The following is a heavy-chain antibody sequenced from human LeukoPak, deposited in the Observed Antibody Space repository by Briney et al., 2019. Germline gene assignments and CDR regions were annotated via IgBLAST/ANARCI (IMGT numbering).Heavy chain of an antibody. CDR2: IDRNFRVQ. V-gene: IGHV3-7*01. CDR3: TGERDKVRSGQYYYYMDV. J-gene: IGHJ6*03. CDR1: GFTTHNW. D-gene: IGHD3-3*01. Sequence: GESLTLSCTASGFTTHNWLDWVHQSLGKGLDGVANIDRNFRVQHYVDYVEGRFTITRDSATNSLALQLHSLRAEDTAVYYCTGERDKVRSGQYYYYMDVWGTGTTVTVSS.